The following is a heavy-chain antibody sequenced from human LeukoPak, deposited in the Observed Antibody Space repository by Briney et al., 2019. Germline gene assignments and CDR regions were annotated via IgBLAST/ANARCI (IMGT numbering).Heavy chain of an antibody. CDR2: INSDGSST. D-gene: IGHD3-10*01. Sequence: GGPLRLSCAASGFTFSSYWMHWVRQAPGKGLVWVSRINSDGSSTSYADSVKGRFTISRDNAKNTLYLQMNSLRAEDTAVYYCARGRVLLWFGEFWGQGTLVTVSS. CDR1: GFTFSSYW. J-gene: IGHJ4*02. V-gene: IGHV3-74*01. CDR3: ARGRVLLWFGEF.